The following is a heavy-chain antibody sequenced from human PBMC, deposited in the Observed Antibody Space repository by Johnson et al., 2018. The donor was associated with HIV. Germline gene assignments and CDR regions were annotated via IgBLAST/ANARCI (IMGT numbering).Heavy chain of an antibody. CDR2: ISHDGTTT. J-gene: IGHJ3*02. V-gene: IGHV3-30*04. D-gene: IGHD5-12*01. CDR3: AREDVSSGYAGTFDI. Sequence: QVQLVESGGGVVQPGRSLRLSCQVSGLTLTTIIVHWARQAPGKGLEWVSLISHDGTTTAYADSVKGRYTISRDISTNTVYLQMNSLSPEDTAVYYCAREDVSSGYAGTFDIWGQGTLVTVSS. CDR1: GLTLTTII.